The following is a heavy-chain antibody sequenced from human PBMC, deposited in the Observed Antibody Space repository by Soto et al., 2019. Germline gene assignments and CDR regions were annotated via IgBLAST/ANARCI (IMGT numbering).Heavy chain of an antibody. CDR2: ISYSVST. J-gene: IGHJ3*02. Sequence: ALTLAYTVAGDSIGSSVYFWSWLRQPPGKGLEWIGYISYSVSTYYNPSLKSRVTISLDTSKNQFSLKLSSVTAADTAVYYCARDPGSGWYGAGAFDIWGQGTMVTVS. D-gene: IGHD6-19*01. CDR3: ARDPGSGWYGAGAFDI. CDR1: GDSIGSSVYF. V-gene: IGHV4-31*03.